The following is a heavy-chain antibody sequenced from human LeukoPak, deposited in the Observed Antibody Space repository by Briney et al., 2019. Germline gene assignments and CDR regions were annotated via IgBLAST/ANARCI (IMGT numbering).Heavy chain of an antibody. CDR3: ATTADQLTPLGY. V-gene: IGHV4-4*02. CDR1: GGSISSSNW. CDR2: IYHSGST. J-gene: IGHJ4*02. D-gene: IGHD2-2*01. Sequence: SETLSLTCAVSGGSISSSNWWSWVRQPPGKGLEWIGEIYHSGSTNYNPSLKSRVTIPVDKSKNQFSLKLSSVTAADTAVYYCATTADQLTPLGYWGQGTLVTVSS.